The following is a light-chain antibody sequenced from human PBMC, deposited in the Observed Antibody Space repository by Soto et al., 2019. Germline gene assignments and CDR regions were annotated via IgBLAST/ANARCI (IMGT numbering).Light chain of an antibody. V-gene: IGKV3-11*01. CDR3: QQRNNWPPSIT. CDR1: QSVSSY. Sequence: EIVLTQSAATLSLSPGERATLSCRASQSVSSYLAWYQQKPGQAPRLLIHDASSRATGIPARFSGSGSGTDFTLTISSLEPEDFAVYYCQQRNNWPPSITFGQGTRLEIK. CDR2: DAS. J-gene: IGKJ5*01.